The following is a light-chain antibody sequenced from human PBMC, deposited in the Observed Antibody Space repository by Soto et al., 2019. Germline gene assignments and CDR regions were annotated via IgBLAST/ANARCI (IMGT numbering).Light chain of an antibody. Sequence: EIVMTQSPATLSVSPGERATLSCRASQSVSSNLAWYQQKLGQAPRLLIYGASTRATGIPARFSGSGSGTEFTLTISSLQSEDFAVYYCQQYNNWPPVTFGQGTKVDIK. CDR3: QQYNNWPPVT. V-gene: IGKV3-15*01. CDR1: QSVSSN. CDR2: GAS. J-gene: IGKJ1*01.